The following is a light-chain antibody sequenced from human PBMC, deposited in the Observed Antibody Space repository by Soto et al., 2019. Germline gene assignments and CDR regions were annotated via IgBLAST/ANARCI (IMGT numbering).Light chain of an antibody. CDR1: ESVSSSF. V-gene: IGKV3-20*01. CDR2: HTY. J-gene: IGKJ1*01. Sequence: EIVLTNSPGTLSLTQGERATLSCRASESVSSSFVAWFQQKPGQAPRLLIHHTYTRATGIQDRFSGSGSGTDFTLTINRLEPEDFARYCCKEYGISLWTFCEGTKV. CDR3: KEYGISLWT.